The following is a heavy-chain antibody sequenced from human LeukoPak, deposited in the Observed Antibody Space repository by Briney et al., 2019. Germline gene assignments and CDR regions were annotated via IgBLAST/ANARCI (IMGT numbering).Heavy chain of an antibody. Sequence: SVKVSCKASGGTFSSYAISWVRQAPGQGLEWMGGIIPIFGTANYAQKFQGRVTITADESTSTAYMELSSLRSEDTAVYYCARVCCGDGIAAAGTTNFDYWGQGTLVTVSS. CDR1: GGTFSSYA. D-gene: IGHD6-13*01. CDR3: ARVCCGDGIAAAGTTNFDY. CDR2: IIPIFGTA. V-gene: IGHV1-69*01. J-gene: IGHJ4*02.